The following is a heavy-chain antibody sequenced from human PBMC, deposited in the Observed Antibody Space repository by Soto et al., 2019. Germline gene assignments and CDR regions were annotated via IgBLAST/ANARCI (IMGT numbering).Heavy chain of an antibody. V-gene: IGHV3-23*01. Sequence: PGGSLRLSCAASGFTFSSYAMSWVRQAPGKGLEWVSAISGSGGSTYYADSVKGRFTISRDNAKNSLYLQMNSLRDEDSAVYYCVTDLNWQGHWGQGTLVTVSS. CDR3: VTDLNWQGH. J-gene: IGHJ4*02. CDR1: GFTFSSYA. CDR2: ISGSGGST.